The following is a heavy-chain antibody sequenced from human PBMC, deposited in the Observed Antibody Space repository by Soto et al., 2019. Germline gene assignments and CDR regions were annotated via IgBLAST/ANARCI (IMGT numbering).Heavy chain of an antibody. D-gene: IGHD5-18*01. CDR1: GYTFTSYG. CDR3: ATEIKTAMVVKGYYYYGMDV. V-gene: IGHV1-18*01. Sequence: ASVKVSCKASGYTFTSYGISWVRQAPGQGLEWMGWISAYNGNTNYAQKLQGRVTMTTDTSTSTAYMELRSLRSDDTAVYYCATEIKTAMVVKGYYYYGMDVWGQGTTVTVSS. CDR2: ISAYNGNT. J-gene: IGHJ6*02.